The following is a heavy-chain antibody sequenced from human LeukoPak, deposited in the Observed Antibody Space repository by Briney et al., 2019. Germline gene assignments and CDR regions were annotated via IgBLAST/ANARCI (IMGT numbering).Heavy chain of an antibody. V-gene: IGHV4-39*01. D-gene: IGHD3-22*01. CDR1: GGSISSYY. Sequence: PSETLSLTCTVSGGSISSYYWSWIRQPPGKGLEWIGSNYYSGSTYYNPSLKSRVTISVDTSKNQFSLKLSSVTAADTAVYYCARHRAYYYDSSGFDYWGQGTLVTVSS. J-gene: IGHJ4*02. CDR3: ARHRAYYYDSSGFDY. CDR2: NYYSGST.